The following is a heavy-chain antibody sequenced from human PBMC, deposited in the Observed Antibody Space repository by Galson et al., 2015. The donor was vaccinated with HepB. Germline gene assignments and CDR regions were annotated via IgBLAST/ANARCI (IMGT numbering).Heavy chain of an antibody. V-gene: IGHV3-48*01. CDR2: ISSSSSTI. D-gene: IGHD1-26*01. CDR1: GFTFSSYS. CDR3: ARALRRSGSYLVYYYGMDV. J-gene: IGHJ6*02. Sequence: SLRLSCAASGFTFSSYSMNWVRQAPGKGLEWVSYISSSSSTIYYADSVKGRFTISRDNAKNSLYLQMNSLRAEDTAVYYCARALRRSGSYLVYYYGMDVWGQGTTVTVSS.